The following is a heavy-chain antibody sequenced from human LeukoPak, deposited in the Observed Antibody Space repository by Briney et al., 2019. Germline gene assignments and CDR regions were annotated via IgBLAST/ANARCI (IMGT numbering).Heavy chain of an antibody. CDR3: ARDTNYYYYGMDV. J-gene: IGHJ6*02. CDR1: GFTVSSNY. V-gene: IGHV3-53*01. CDR2: IYSGSST. D-gene: IGHD3-3*01. Sequence: GGSLRLSCAASGFTVSSNYMSWVRQAPGKGLEWVSVIYSGSSTYYADSVKGRFTISRDNSKNTLYLQMNSLRAEDTAVYYCARDTNYYYYGMDVWGQGTTVTVSS.